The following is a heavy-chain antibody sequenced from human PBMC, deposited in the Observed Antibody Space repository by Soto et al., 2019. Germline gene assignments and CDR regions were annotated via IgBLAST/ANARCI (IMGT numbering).Heavy chain of an antibody. V-gene: IGHV3-23*01. Sequence: PGGSLRLSCAASGFTFSSYAMSWVRQAPGKGLEWVSAISGSGGSTYYADSVEGRFTISRDNSKNTLYLQMNSLRAEDTAVYYCAKERITMIVVVILPRVHFDYWGQGTLVTVSS. CDR3: AKERITMIVVVILPRVHFDY. CDR2: ISGSGGST. D-gene: IGHD3-22*01. J-gene: IGHJ4*02. CDR1: GFTFSSYA.